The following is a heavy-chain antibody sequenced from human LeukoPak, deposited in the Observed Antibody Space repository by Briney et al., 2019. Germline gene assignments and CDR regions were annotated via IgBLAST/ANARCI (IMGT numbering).Heavy chain of an antibody. CDR3: ARGNRDGYNLGY. V-gene: IGHV3-21*01. D-gene: IGHD5-24*01. CDR2: ISSSSSYI. Sequence: GGSLRLSCAASGYTFSSYSMNWVRQAPGKGLEWVSSISSSSSYIYYADSVKGRFTISRDNAKNSLYLQMNSLRAEDTAVYYCARGNRDGYNLGYWGQGTLVTVSS. CDR1: GYTFSSYS. J-gene: IGHJ4*02.